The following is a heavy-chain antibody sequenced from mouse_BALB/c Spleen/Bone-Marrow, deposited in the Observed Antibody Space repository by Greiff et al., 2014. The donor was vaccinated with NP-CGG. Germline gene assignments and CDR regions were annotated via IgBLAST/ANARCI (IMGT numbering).Heavy chain of an antibody. CDR3: ASQAYLCLDY. D-gene: IGHD3-2*02. CDR1: GFSLTSYG. J-gene: IGHJ4*01. Sequence: VQLKESGPGLVQPSQSLSITCTVSGFSLTSYGVHWVRQSPGKGLEWLGVVWSGGSTDYNAAFISRLSISKDNSKSQVFFKMNSLQANDTAIYYCASQAYLCLDYWGQGTSVTVSS. CDR2: VWSGGST. V-gene: IGHV2-2*02.